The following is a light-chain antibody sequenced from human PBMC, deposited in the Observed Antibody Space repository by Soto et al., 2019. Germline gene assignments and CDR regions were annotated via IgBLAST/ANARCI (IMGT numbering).Light chain of an antibody. Sequence: EIVLTQSPVTLSLFPGERASLSCRASQSISTYLAWYQQKPGQAPRLLIYGASNRATGIPARFSGSGSGTDFTLTINSLQPEDFATYYCQQAYSFPITFGQGTRLEIK. CDR2: GAS. CDR1: QSISTY. J-gene: IGKJ5*01. CDR3: QQAYSFPIT. V-gene: IGKV3-11*01.